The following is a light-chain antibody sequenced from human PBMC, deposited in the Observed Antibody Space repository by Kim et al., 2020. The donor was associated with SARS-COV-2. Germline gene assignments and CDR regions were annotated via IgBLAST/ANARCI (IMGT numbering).Light chain of an antibody. CDR1: QNIVNW. Sequence: ASVGDRVTITCRASQNIVNWLAWYQQKPGKVPNLLIYKASTLKSGVPSRFSGSGSGTQFTLTINTLQPDDFATYYGQQYYSPFLFTFGQGTKLEI. CDR3: QQYYSPFLFT. J-gene: IGKJ2*01. V-gene: IGKV1-5*03. CDR2: KAS.